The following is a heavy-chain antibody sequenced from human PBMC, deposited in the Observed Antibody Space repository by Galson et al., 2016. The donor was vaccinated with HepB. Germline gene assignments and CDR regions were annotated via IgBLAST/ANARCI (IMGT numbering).Heavy chain of an antibody. CDR3: AKSGFVGGTSQLDP. J-gene: IGHJ5*02. V-gene: IGHV1-46*01. CDR1: GYTFTTYY. D-gene: IGHD3-22*01. CDR2: INPSGGST. Sequence: SVKVSCKASGYTFTTYYIHWVRQAPGQGLEWMGIINPSGGSTRYAQRFQDRVTMTRDTSTSTVYMELNSLRSADTAVYYCAKSGFVGGTSQLDPWGQGTLVTVSS.